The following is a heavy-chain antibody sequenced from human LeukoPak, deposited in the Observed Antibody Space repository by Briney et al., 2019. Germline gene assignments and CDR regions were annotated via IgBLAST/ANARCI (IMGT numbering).Heavy chain of an antibody. J-gene: IGHJ4*02. CDR3: AKDPYYYDSSGYYYDY. D-gene: IGHD3-22*01. Sequence: GGSLRLSCAASGFTFSSYGMHWVRQAPGKGLEWVAVISYDGSNKYYADSVKGRFTISRVNSKNTLYLQMNSLRAEDTAVYYCAKDPYYYDSSGYYYDYWGQGTLVTVSS. CDR2: ISYDGSNK. V-gene: IGHV3-30*18. CDR1: GFTFSSYG.